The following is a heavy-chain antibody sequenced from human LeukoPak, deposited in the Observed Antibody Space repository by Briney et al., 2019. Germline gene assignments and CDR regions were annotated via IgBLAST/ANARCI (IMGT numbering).Heavy chain of an antibody. CDR2: ISGTGGST. CDR3: AKEATDYYDSSGYYDDAFDI. J-gene: IGHJ3*02. V-gene: IGHV3-23*01. Sequence: GGSLRLSCAASGFTFSNYAMSWVRQAPGKGLEWVAGISGTGGSTYYADSVKGRFTISRDNSKNTLYLQMNSLRAEDTAVYYCAKEATDYYDSSGYYDDAFDIWGQGTMVAVSS. D-gene: IGHD3-22*01. CDR1: GFTFSNYA.